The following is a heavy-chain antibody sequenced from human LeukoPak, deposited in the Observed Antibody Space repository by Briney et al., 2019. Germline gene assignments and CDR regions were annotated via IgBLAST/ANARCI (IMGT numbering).Heavy chain of an antibody. J-gene: IGHJ4*02. V-gene: IGHV3-23*01. Sequence: SVKGRFTISRDNSKNTVYLQTNILRAEDTAVYYCAKSPYDHWGQGTLVTVSS. CDR3: AKSPYDH.